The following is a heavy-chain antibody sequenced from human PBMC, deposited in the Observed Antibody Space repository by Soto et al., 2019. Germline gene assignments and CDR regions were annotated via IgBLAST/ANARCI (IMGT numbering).Heavy chain of an antibody. CDR2: IFYTGST. J-gene: IGHJ4*02. D-gene: IGHD1-20*01. Sequence: VQLQESGPGLVQPSETLSLTCTVSGASVSSGGYYWSWIRQPPGKGLEWIGYIFYTGSTTYNPSLKSRVTVSLDTSKNQFSLKLTSVTAADTAIYYCARAGRYTASYWGQGTLVTVSS. V-gene: IGHV4-61*08. CDR3: ARAGRYTASY. CDR1: GASVSSGGYY.